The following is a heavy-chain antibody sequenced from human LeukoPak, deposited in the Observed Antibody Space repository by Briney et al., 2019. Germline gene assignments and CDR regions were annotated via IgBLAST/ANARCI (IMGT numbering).Heavy chain of an antibody. CDR1: GFTFSSYR. D-gene: IGHD1-1*01. CDR2: ISGSGGST. V-gene: IGHV3-23*01. Sequence: GGSLRLSCAASGFTFSSYRMNWVRQAPGKGLEWVSAISGSGGSTYYADSVKGRFTISRDNSKNTLYLQMNSLRAEDTAVYYCARGSNDWNDAHFDYWGQGTLVTVSS. CDR3: ARGSNDWNDAHFDY. J-gene: IGHJ4*02.